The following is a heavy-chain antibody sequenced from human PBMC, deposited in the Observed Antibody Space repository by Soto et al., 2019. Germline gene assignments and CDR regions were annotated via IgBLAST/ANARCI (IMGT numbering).Heavy chain of an antibody. CDR1: GDSVSSNSSA. CDR2: TYYRSKWYN. J-gene: IGHJ6*02. V-gene: IGHV6-1*01. CDR3: ARSMSLGIAVAMDV. Sequence: SQTLSLPCAISGDSVSSNSSACNFIRQSPSRGLEWLGRTYYRSKWYNDYAVSVKSRITINPDTSKNQFSLQLNSVTPEDTAVYYCARSMSLGIAVAMDVWGQGTTVTVSS. D-gene: IGHD6-19*01.